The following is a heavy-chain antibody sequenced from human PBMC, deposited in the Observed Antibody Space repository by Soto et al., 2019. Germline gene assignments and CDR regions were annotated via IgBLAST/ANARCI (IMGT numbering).Heavy chain of an antibody. Sequence: GGSLRLSCAASGFTFSSYAMHWVRQAPGKGLEWVAVISYDGSNKYYADSVKGRFTISRDNSKNTLYLQMNSLRAEDTAVYYCASGQGGANYYHYVMDVWGQGTTVIVSS. V-gene: IGHV3-30-3*01. CDR2: ISYDGSNK. J-gene: IGHJ6*02. CDR1: GFTFSSYA. D-gene: IGHD1-26*01. CDR3: ASGQGGANYYHYVMDV.